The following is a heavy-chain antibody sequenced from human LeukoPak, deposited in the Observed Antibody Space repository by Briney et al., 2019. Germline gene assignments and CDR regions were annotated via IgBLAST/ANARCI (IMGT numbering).Heavy chain of an antibody. CDR2: ISAYNGNT. J-gene: IGHJ4*02. Sequence: ASVKVSCKASGYTFTSYGISWVRQAPGQGLEWMGWISAYNGNTNYAQKLQGRVTMTTDTSPSTAYMELRSLRSDDTAVYYCARGNDFWSGYEPDPYYFDYWGQGTLVTVSS. CDR1: GYTFTSYG. CDR3: ARGNDFWSGYEPDPYYFDY. D-gene: IGHD3-3*01. V-gene: IGHV1-18*01.